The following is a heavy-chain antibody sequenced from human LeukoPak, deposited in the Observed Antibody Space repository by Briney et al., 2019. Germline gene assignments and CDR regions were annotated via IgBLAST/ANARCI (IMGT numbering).Heavy chain of an antibody. Sequence: SETLSLTCTVSGGSINSITNYWGWIRQPPGKGLEWIGSIYYSGSTYYNPSLKSRVTISVDTSKDQFSLKLSSVTAADTAVYYCARAVTTRWGGYYFDYWGQGTLVTVSS. V-gene: IGHV4-39*07. CDR3: ARAVTTRWGGYYFDY. D-gene: IGHD4-17*01. CDR1: GGSINSITNY. J-gene: IGHJ4*02. CDR2: IYYSGST.